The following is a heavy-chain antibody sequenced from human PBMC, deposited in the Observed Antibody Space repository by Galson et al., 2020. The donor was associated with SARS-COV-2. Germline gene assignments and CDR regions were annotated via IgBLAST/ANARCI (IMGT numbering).Heavy chain of an antibody. CDR1: GYTLTELS. V-gene: IGHV1-24*01. CDR2: FDPEDGET. CDR3: ATAPAITMVRGVNWFDP. J-gene: IGHJ5*02. Sequence: GESLKISCKVSGYTLTELSMHWVRQAPGKGLEWMGGFDPEDGETIYAQKLQGRVTMTEDTSTDTAYMELSSLRSEDTAVYYCATAPAITMVRGVNWFDPWGQGTLVTVSS. D-gene: IGHD3-10*01.